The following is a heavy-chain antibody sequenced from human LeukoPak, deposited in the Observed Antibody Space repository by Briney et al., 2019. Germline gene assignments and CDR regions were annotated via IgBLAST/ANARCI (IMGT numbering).Heavy chain of an antibody. V-gene: IGHV3-23*01. Sequence: GGSLRLSCAPSGFTFSNYAMNCVRPAPGKGLEWVSSLSGIGGSTYYADSVKGRFTISRDNSKNALFLQMNSQRAEDTAVYYCAKSQVMWNAYDAFDIWGQGTMVTVSS. J-gene: IGHJ3*02. CDR2: LSGIGGST. CDR1: GFTFSNYA. D-gene: IGHD1-1*01. CDR3: AKSQVMWNAYDAFDI.